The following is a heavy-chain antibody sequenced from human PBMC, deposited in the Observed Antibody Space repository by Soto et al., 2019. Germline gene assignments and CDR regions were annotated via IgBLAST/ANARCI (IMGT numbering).Heavy chain of an antibody. V-gene: IGHV3-7*01. CDR1: GFTFSSYW. CDR2: IKQDGSEK. Sequence: GGSLRLSCAASGFTFSSYWMSWVRQAPGKGLEWVANIKQDGSEKYYVDSVKGRFTISRDNAKNSLYLQMNSLRAEDTAVYYCAREGNWNDHIYYYGMDVWGQGTTVTVSS. D-gene: IGHD1-1*01. J-gene: IGHJ6*02. CDR3: AREGNWNDHIYYYGMDV.